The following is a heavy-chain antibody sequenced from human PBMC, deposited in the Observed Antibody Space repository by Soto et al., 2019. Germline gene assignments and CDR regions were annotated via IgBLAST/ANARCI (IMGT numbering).Heavy chain of an antibody. V-gene: IGHV1-3*01. CDR3: GRGKYDFREYYGMDV. CDR1: GYTFTSYA. Sequence: ASVKVSFKASGYTFTSYAMHWVRQAPGQRLEWMGCINAGNGNTKYSQKFQGRVTITRDTSAITAYMELGSRRSEDTAVYYCGRGKYDFREYYGMDVGGQGTTVTVSS. CDR2: INAGNGNT. J-gene: IGHJ6*02. D-gene: IGHD3-3*01.